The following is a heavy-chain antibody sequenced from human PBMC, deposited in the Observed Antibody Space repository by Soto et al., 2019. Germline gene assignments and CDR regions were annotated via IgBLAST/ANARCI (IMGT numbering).Heavy chain of an antibody. D-gene: IGHD3-9*01. J-gene: IGHJ3*02. Sequence: PSETLSLTSIVSGGSISSYYWSWSRQPPGKGLEWIGYIYYSGSTYYNPSLKSRVTISVDTSKNQFSLKLSSVTAADTAVYYCARQGPPYDILTGYPDRNAFDIWGQETMFTVS. V-gene: IGHV4-59*04. CDR3: ARQGPPYDILTGYPDRNAFDI. CDR1: GGSISSYY. CDR2: IYYSGST.